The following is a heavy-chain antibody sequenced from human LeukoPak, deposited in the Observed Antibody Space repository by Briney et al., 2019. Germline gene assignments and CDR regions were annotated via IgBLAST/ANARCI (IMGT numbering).Heavy chain of an antibody. CDR3: ARDGRAAAGFDAFDI. V-gene: IGHV4-30-2*01. D-gene: IGHD6-13*01. Sequence: SQTLSLTCTVSGGSISSGGYYWSWIRQPPGKGLEWIGYIYHSGSTYYNPSLKSRVTISVDRSKNQFSLKLSSVTAADTAVYYCARDGRAAAGFDAFDIWGQGTMVTVSS. CDR2: IYHSGST. J-gene: IGHJ3*02. CDR1: GGSISSGGYY.